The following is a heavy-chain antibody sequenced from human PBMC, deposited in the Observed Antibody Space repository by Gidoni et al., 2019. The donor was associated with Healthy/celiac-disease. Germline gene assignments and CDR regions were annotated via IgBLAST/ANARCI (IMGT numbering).Heavy chain of an antibody. CDR1: GGSFSGYY. CDR2: INHSGST. CDR3: ARWSRGGRYFDY. J-gene: IGHJ4*02. V-gene: IGHV4-34*01. Sequence: QVQLQQWGAGLLKPSETLSLTCAVYGGSFSGYYWSWIRQPPGKGLEWIGEINHSGSTNYNPSLKSRVTISVDTSKNQFSLKLSSVTAADTAVYYCARWSRGGRYFDYWGQGTLVTVSS. D-gene: IGHD3-3*01.